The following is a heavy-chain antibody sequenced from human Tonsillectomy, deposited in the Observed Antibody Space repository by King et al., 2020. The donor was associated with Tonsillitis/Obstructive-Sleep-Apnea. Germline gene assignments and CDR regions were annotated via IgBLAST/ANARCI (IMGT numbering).Heavy chain of an antibody. V-gene: IGHV4-34*01. CDR2: INHSGST. D-gene: IGHD3-10*01. CDR1: GGSFSGYY. J-gene: IGHJ6*02. Sequence: VQLQQWGAGLLKPSETLSLTCAVYGGSFSGYYWSWIRQPPGKGLEWIGEINHSGSTNYNPSLKSRVTISVDTSKNQFSLKLSSVTAADTAVYYCARACYGSGSYYIGNCYGMDVWGQGTTVTVSS. CDR3: ARACYGSGSYYIGNCYGMDV.